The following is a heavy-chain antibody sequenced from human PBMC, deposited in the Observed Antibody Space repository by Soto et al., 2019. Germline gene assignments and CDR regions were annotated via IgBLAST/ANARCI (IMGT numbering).Heavy chain of an antibody. CDR2: IRKNIEST. Sequence: GGSLRLSCAASGLSFSIYAMSWVRQAPGKGLEWVSTIRKNIESTHYADSVRGRFTISRDNSRNTVYLQMESLRVEDTAMYYCARHVYFYWYFDLWGRGTLVTVSS. V-gene: IGHV3-23*01. D-gene: IGHD2-8*01. CDR1: GLSFSIYA. CDR3: ARHVYFYWYFDL. J-gene: IGHJ2*01.